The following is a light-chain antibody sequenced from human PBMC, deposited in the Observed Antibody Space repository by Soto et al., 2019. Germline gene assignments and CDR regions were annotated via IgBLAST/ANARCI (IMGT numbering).Light chain of an antibody. J-gene: IGKJ1*01. Sequence: EIVLTQSPGTLSLSPGERATLSCRASQSVSSSYLAWYQHKPGQAPRLLIYGASSRATGIPDRFSGSGSGTDFTLTISRLEPEDFAVYYCQQYGSSSWTFGQGTK. CDR1: QSVSSSY. CDR3: QQYGSSSWT. CDR2: GAS. V-gene: IGKV3-20*01.